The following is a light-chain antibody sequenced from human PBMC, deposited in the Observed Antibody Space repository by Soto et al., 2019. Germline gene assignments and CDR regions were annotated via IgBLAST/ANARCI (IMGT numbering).Light chain of an antibody. CDR3: QQRLT. Sequence: ELVLTQSPATLSLSPGERATLSCRASQSVSSYLAWYQQKPGQAPRLLIYDASNRATGIPARFSGSGSGTDFTLTISSLEPEDVAVYYCQQRLTFGQGTRLEIK. J-gene: IGKJ5*01. CDR2: DAS. V-gene: IGKV3-11*01. CDR1: QSVSSY.